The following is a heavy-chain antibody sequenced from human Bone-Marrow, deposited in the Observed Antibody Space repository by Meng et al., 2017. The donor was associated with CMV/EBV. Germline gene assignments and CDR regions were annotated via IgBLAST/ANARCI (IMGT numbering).Heavy chain of an antibody. Sequence: ASVKVSCKASGYTFTSYGISWVRQAPGQGLEWMGWISAYNGNTNYAQKLQGRVTMTTDTSTSTAYMELRSLRSDDTDVYYCARADYGDTYYYGMDVWGQGTTVTVSS. V-gene: IGHV1-18*01. CDR1: GYTFTSYG. CDR2: ISAYNGNT. CDR3: ARADYGDTYYYGMDV. D-gene: IGHD4-17*01. J-gene: IGHJ6*02.